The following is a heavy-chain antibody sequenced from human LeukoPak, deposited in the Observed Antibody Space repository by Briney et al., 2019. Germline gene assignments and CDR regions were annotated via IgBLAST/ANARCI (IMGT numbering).Heavy chain of an antibody. CDR3: ARADRLDGGPYLIGP. CDR2: INPNSGGT. Sequence: ASVKVSCKTSGYSFSDYYMHWVRQAPGQGLEWMGWINPNSGGTSSAQKFQGRVTMTRDTAITTVYMEVSWLASDDTAIYYCARADRLDGGPYLIGPWGQGTLVTVSS. CDR1: GYSFSDYY. V-gene: IGHV1-2*02. D-gene: IGHD3-16*01. J-gene: IGHJ5*02.